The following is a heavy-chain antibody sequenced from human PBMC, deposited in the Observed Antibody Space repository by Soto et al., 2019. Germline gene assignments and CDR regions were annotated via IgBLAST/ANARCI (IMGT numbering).Heavy chain of an antibody. CDR2: ISYDGSNK. CDR1: GFTFISYA. Sequence: GGSLRLSCAASGFTFISYAMHWVLQAPGKGLEWVAVISYDGSNKYYADSVKGRFTISRDNSKNTLYLQMNSLRAEDTAVYYCARDHTLLLWFGELVEAPYYFDYWGQGTLVTVSS. J-gene: IGHJ4*02. CDR3: ARDHTLLLWFGELVEAPYYFDY. D-gene: IGHD3-10*01. V-gene: IGHV3-30-3*01.